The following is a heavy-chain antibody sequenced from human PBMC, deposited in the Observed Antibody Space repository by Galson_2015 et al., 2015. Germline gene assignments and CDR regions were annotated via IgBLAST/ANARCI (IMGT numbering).Heavy chain of an antibody. J-gene: IGHJ4*02. CDR2: IYWDDDK. D-gene: IGHD3-22*01. V-gene: IGHV2-5*02. CDR3: ARTIVVVITTYFDY. Sequence: LEWLALIYWDDDKRYSPSLKSRLTITKDTSKNQVVLTMTNMGPVDTATYYCARTIVVVITTYFDYWGQGTLVTVSS.